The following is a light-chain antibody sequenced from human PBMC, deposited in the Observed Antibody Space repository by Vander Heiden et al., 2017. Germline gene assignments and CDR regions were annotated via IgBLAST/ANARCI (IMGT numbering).Light chain of an antibody. Sequence: QSVLTQLPSASGTPGQRVTISCSGSSSNIGRNSVDWYQQLPGTAPRLLIYNGGLRPAGVPARISGSKSGTSASLAISGLQSEDEADYYCGSWDDTLNGLYVFGGGTKVTVL. J-gene: IGLJ1*01. CDR3: GSWDDTLNGLYV. CDR1: SSNIGRNS. V-gene: IGLV1-44*01. CDR2: NGG.